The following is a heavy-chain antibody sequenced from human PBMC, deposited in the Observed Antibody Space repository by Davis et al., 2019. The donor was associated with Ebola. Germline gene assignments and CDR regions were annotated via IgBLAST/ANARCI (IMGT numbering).Heavy chain of an antibody. V-gene: IGHV3-74*01. CDR2: ISSDGGIT. CDR1: GFTFSRYW. CDR3: ALRNLGAYNGHYFGY. J-gene: IGHJ4*02. D-gene: IGHD3-16*01. Sequence: PGGSLRLSCAASGFTFSRYWMHWVRQAPGKGLVYVSRISSDGGITSYADSVKGRFTISRDDAKNSLYLQMSSLRDEDTAVYYCALRNLGAYNGHYFGYWGQGTLVTVSS.